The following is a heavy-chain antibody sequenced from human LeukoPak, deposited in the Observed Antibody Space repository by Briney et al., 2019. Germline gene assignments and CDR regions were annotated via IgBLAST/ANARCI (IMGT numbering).Heavy chain of an antibody. J-gene: IGHJ4*02. D-gene: IGHD3-22*01. CDR1: GFTFSSYT. CDR2: ISGSSSRA. CDR3: AKGDGVTMIVVAPDY. V-gene: IGHV3-23*01. Sequence: GGSLRLSCEASGFTFSSYTLTWVHQAPGQGLECISAISGSSSRAYYADSVKGRFTISRDNSKNTLYLQMNSLRAEDTAVYYCAKGDGVTMIVVAPDYWGQGTLVTVSS.